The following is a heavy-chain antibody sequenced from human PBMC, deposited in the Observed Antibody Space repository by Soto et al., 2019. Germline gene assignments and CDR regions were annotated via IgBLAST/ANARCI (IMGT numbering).Heavy chain of an antibody. V-gene: IGHV3-30*03. CDR3: ARLPLDYYDSSGLTAFDI. J-gene: IGHJ3*02. CDR1: GFTFSSYG. CDR2: ISYDGSNK. D-gene: IGHD3-22*01. Sequence: PGGSLRLSCAASGFTFSSYGMHWVRQAPGKGLEWVAVISYDGSNKYYADSVKGRFTVSRDNSKNTLYLQMNSLRAEDTAVYYCARLPLDYYDSSGLTAFDIWGQGTMVTVSS.